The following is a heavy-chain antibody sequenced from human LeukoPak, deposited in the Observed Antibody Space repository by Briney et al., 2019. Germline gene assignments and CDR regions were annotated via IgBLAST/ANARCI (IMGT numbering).Heavy chain of an antibody. CDR3: ARPQYCSAGSCFYYFDY. J-gene: IGHJ4*02. V-gene: IGHV3-30-3*01. D-gene: IGHD2-15*01. Sequence: GRSLRLSCTASGFTFSSYDMDWVRQAPGKGLEWVAVISYDGSSQYYADSVKGRFTISRDNSKNTLYLQMSSLRADDTAVYYCARPQYCSAGSCFYYFDYWGQGTLVTVSS. CDR2: ISYDGSSQ. CDR1: GFTFSSYD.